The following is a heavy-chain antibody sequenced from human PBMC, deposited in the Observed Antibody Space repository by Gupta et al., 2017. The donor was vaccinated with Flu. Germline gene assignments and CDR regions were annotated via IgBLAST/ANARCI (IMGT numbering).Heavy chain of an antibody. J-gene: IGHJ4*02. CDR1: GFTFSSYA. V-gene: IGHV3-23*01. CDR3: AKATSSGYSQD. D-gene: IGHD3-22*01. Sequence: EVQLLESGGGLVPPGGSLRLSCAASGFTFSSYAMSWVRQAPGEGLEWVSAISGSGGSTYYADSVKGRFTISRDNSKNTLYLQMNSLRAEDTAVYYCAKATSSGYSQDWGQGTLVTVSS. CDR2: ISGSGGST.